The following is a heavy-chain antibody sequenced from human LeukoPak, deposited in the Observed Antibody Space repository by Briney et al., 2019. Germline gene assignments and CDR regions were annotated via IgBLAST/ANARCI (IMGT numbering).Heavy chain of an antibody. D-gene: IGHD1-1*01. V-gene: IGHV4-59*01. Sequence: PSETLSLTCTVSGGSISNYYWSWIRQPPGKGLEWIGYISYSGSTSYNPSLESRVTISVDTSKNQFSLNLSSVTAADTAVYYCARTYWNDRYYYGMDVWGQGTTVTVSS. CDR1: GGSISNYY. CDR3: ARTYWNDRYYYGMDV. CDR2: ISYSGST. J-gene: IGHJ6*02.